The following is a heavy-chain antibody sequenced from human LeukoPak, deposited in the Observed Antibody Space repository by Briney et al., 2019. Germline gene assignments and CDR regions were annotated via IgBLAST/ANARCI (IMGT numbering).Heavy chain of an antibody. CDR1: GYTFTGYY. CDR2: INPNSGGT. CDR3: ARSAGIVVGSYYMDV. J-gene: IGHJ6*03. D-gene: IGHD2-2*01. Sequence: ASVKVSCKASGYTFTGYYMHWVRQAPGQGLEWMGWINPNSGGTNYAQKSQGRVTMTRDTSISTAYMELSRLRSDDTAVYYCARSAGIVVGSYYMDVWGKGTTVTVSS. V-gene: IGHV1-2*02.